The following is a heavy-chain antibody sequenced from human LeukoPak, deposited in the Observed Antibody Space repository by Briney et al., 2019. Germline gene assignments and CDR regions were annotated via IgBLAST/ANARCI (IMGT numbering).Heavy chain of an antibody. CDR2: IRGTGTST. V-gene: IGHV3-23*01. CDR3: AKVTYGSGTYGAFDY. D-gene: IGHD3-10*01. Sequence: SGGSLRLSCAASGFTFSSYSMNWVRQAPGKGLEWVSAIRGTGTSTYYAASVKGRFTISRDNSKNTLYLQMNSLRAEDTAVYYCAKVTYGSGTYGAFDYWGQGTLVTVSS. J-gene: IGHJ4*02. CDR1: GFTFSSYS.